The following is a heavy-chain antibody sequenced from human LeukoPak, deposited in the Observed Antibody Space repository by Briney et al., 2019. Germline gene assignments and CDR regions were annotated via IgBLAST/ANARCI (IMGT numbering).Heavy chain of an antibody. CDR1: GYTFTSYY. V-gene: IGHV1-46*01. CDR3: ARDLMGVLVGATD. Sequence: GASVKVSCKASGYTFTSYYMHWVRQAPGQGLEWMGIINPSGGSASYAQKFQGRVTTTRNMFTSTVYMELSSLRSEDTAVYYCARDLMGVLVGATDWGQGTLVTVSS. D-gene: IGHD1-26*01. CDR2: INPSGGSA. J-gene: IGHJ4*02.